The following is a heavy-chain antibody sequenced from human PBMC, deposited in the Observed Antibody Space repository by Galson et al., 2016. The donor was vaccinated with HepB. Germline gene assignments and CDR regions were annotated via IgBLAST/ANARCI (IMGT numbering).Heavy chain of an antibody. CDR1: GFTFINYA. Sequence: SLRLSCAASGFTFINYAMNWVRQAPGTGLEWVSAISGSGGNTYYADSLRGRFTISRDNSKNTLYLQMNSLRAEDTAVYYCAKVIGVSLFGVLNDWGQGTPVTVSS. CDR3: AKVIGVSLFGVLND. J-gene: IGHJ4*02. V-gene: IGHV3-23*01. CDR2: ISGSGGNT. D-gene: IGHD3-3*01.